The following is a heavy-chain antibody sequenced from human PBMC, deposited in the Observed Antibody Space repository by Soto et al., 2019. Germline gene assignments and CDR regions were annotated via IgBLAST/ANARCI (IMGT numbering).Heavy chain of an antibody. CDR3: ARRYGWLYFDY. CDR1: GDSISSSNYF. J-gene: IGHJ4*02. CDR2: IFYSGST. D-gene: IGHD6-19*01. V-gene: IGHV4-39*01. Sequence: SETLSLSCTVSGDSISSSNYFWGWIRQPPGKGLEWIGTIFYSGSTYYNPSLKSRVTISVDTSKNQFSLRLISVTAADTALYYCARRYGWLYFDYWGQGSLVTVS.